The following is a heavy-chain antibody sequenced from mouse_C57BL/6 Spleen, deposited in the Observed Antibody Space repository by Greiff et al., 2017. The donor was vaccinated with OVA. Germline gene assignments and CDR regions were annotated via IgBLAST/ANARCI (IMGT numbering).Heavy chain of an antibody. Sequence: EVKLMESGGGLVQPGGSMKLSCVASGFTFSNYWMNWVRQSPEKGLEWVAQIRLKSDNYATHYAESVKGRFTISRDDSKSSVYLQMNNLRAEDTGIYYCTSRWDVYYFDYWGQGTTLTVSS. CDR3: TSRWDVYYFDY. CDR1: GFTFSNYW. CDR2: IRLKSDNYAT. V-gene: IGHV6-3*01. J-gene: IGHJ2*01. D-gene: IGHD4-1*01.